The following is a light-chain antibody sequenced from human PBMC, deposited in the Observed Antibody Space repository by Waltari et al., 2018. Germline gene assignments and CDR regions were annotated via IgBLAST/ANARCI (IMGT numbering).Light chain of an antibody. V-gene: IGLV4-69*01. CDR2: VNTDGSH. CDR3: QTGGHGTWV. J-gene: IGLJ3*02. CDR1: SGHSSNV. Sequence: QLVLTQSPSASASLGASVKLTCTLSSGHSSNVIAWLQPQPEKGPRYLMKVNTDGSHSQGDGIPDRFSGSSSGAERYLTISSVQPEDEADYYCQTGGHGTWVFGGGTKLTVL.